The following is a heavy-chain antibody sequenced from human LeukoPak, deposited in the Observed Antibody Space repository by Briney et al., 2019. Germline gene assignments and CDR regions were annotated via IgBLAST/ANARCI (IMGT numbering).Heavy chain of an antibody. V-gene: IGHV3-30*18. CDR1: GFRFSSYG. CDR3: AKDAKILLFFGESEYYFDF. Sequence: PGGSLRLSCAASGFRFSSYGMHWVRQAPGKGLEWVAVISYDGSKRYYVDSVKGRFTISRDNSKNALYLQMNSLRAEDTAVYYCAKDAKILLFFGESEYYFDFWGQGTLVTVSS. J-gene: IGHJ4*02. CDR2: ISYDGSKR. D-gene: IGHD3-10*01.